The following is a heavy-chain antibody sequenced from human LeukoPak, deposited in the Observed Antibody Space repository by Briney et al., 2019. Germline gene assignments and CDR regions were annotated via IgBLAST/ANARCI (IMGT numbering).Heavy chain of an antibody. D-gene: IGHD5-18*01. CDR3: AGYSYGFDY. V-gene: IGHV4-30-2*01. J-gene: IGHJ4*02. CDR1: GGSISSGGYS. Sequence: TLSLTCAVSGGSISSGGYSWSWIRQPPGKGLEWIGYIYHSGSTYYNPSLKSRVTISVDRSKNQFSLKLSSVTAADTVVYYCAGYSYGFDYWGQGTLVTVSS. CDR2: IYHSGST.